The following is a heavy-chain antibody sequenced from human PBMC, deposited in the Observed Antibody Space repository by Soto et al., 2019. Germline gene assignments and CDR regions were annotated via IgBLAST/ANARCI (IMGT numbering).Heavy chain of an antibody. J-gene: IGHJ4*02. D-gene: IGHD5-12*01. Sequence: EVQLLESGGGLVQPGGSLRLSCVASGFSFSSYAMVWVRQAPGKGLEWVSVISARGGRSYFADTVKGRFTISRDNSKNLLSLEMNSLRAEDTAIYFCAKGSIEYSASVDNWGQGTLVLVSS. CDR1: GFSFSSYA. CDR2: ISARGGRS. CDR3: AKGSIEYSASVDN. V-gene: IGHV3-23*01.